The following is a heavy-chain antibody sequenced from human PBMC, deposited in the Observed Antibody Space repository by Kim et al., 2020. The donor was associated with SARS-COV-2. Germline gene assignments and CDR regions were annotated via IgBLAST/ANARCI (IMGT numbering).Heavy chain of an antibody. Sequence: SETLSLTCTVSGASINNVGYYWSWIRQHPGKGLEWIGYIDYSGTTHYNPSLKSPASISRDTSKNQSSLEVTSVTAAASAVYYCARDRGRLTASYKDNWFDHGGRGIEVLVS. D-gene: IGHD3-9*01. CDR3: ARDRGRLTASYKDNWFDH. CDR1: GASINNVGYY. J-gene: IGHJ5*02. V-gene: IGHV4-31*01. CDR2: IDYSGTT.